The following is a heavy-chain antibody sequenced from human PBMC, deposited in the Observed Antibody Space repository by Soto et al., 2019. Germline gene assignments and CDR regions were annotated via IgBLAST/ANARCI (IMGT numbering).Heavy chain of an antibody. J-gene: IGHJ4*02. D-gene: IGHD3-3*02. CDR3: ARGESTLLEYLDPPYYLDY. Sequence: GLEWMGWISAYNGNTNYAQKLQGRVTMTTDTSTSTAYMELRSLRSDDTAVYYCARGESTLLEYLDPPYYLDYRAQGTLVTVSS. V-gene: IGHV1-18*01. CDR2: ISAYNGNT.